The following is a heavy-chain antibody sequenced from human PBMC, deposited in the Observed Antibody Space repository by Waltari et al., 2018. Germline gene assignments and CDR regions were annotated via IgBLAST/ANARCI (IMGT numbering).Heavy chain of an antibody. J-gene: IGHJ3*02. D-gene: IGHD6-13*01. CDR2: ISSSSSYI. CDR1: GFTFSSYS. Sequence: EVQLVESGGGLVKPGGSLRLSCAASGFTFSSYSMNWVRQAPGKGLEWVSSISSSSSYIYYADSVKGRFTISRDNAKNSLYLQMNSLRAEDTAVYYCARAMLAAAGTYGYDAFDIWGQGTMVTVSS. V-gene: IGHV3-21*01. CDR3: ARAMLAAAGTYGYDAFDI.